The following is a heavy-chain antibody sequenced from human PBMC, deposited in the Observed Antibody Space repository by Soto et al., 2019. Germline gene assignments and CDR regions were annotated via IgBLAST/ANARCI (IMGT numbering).Heavy chain of an antibody. V-gene: IGHV1-69*01. CDR1: GDTFSNYA. D-gene: IGHD1-26*01. J-gene: IGHJ4*02. CDR2: IIPIYGTT. Sequence: QVQLVQSGAEVKKPGSSVKVSCKASGDTFSNYAISWVRQAPGHGLEWMGGIIPIYGTTNYAQKFQDRVTITADGSTSTAYMELSSLRSEDTAVYYCARWVYSGSIWGQGTLVTVSS. CDR3: ARWVYSGSI.